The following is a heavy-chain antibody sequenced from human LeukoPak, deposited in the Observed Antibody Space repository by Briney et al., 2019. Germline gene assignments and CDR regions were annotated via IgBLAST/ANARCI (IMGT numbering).Heavy chain of an antibody. CDR1: GFTFSSYE. CDR2: ISSSGSTI. D-gene: IGHD3-10*02. J-gene: IGHJ6*04. Sequence: GGSLRLSCAASGFTFSSYEMSWVRQAPGKGLEWVSYISSSGSTIYYADSEKGRFTISRDNDKNSLYLQMISLRAAATAFYCCSELGITMIGGVWGKGTTVTISS. CDR3: SELGITMIGGV. V-gene: IGHV3-48*03.